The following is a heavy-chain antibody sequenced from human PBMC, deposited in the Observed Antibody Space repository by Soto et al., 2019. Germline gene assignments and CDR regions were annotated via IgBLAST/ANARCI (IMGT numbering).Heavy chain of an antibody. D-gene: IGHD6-13*01. CDR3: ARYIRDWAAADNYYYYYGMDV. J-gene: IGHJ6*02. V-gene: IGHV1-46*01. Sequence: ASVKVSCKASGYTFTSYYMHWVRQAPGQGLERMGIINPSGGSTSYAQKFQGRVTMTRDTSTSTVHMELSSLRSEDTAVYYCARYIRDWAAADNYYYYYGMDVWGQGTTVTVSS. CDR2: INPSGGST. CDR1: GYTFTSYY.